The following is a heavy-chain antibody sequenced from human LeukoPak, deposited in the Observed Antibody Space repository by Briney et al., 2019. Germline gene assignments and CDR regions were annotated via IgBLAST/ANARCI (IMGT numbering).Heavy chain of an antibody. CDR2: ISSSSSYI. CDR1: GFTFSNYS. CDR3: ARDPYSGSYGDYYYYYMDV. J-gene: IGHJ6*03. D-gene: IGHD1-26*01. Sequence: PGGSLRLSCAASGFTFSNYSMNWVRQAPGKGLEWVSSISSSSSYIYYADSVKGRFTISRDNAKNSLYLQMNSLRAEDTAVYYCARDPYSGSYGDYYYYYMDVWGKGTTVTISS. V-gene: IGHV3-21*01.